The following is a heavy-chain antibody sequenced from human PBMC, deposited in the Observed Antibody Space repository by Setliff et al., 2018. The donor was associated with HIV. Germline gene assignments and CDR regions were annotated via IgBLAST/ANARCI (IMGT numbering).Heavy chain of an antibody. J-gene: IGHJ3*02. V-gene: IGHV1-3*01. CDR2: INAGNGNT. CDR3: ARRGGDTGYSYGARDAFDI. Sequence: ASVKVSCKASGYTFTSYAMHWVRQAPGQRLEWMGWINAGNGNTKYSQKFQGRVTVTRDTSASTAYMELSSLRSEDTAVYYCARRGGDTGYSYGARDAFDIWGQGTMVTVSS. CDR1: GYTFTSYA. D-gene: IGHD5-18*01.